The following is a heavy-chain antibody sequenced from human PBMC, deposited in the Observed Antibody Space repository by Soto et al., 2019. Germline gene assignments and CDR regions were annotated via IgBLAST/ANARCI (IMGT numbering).Heavy chain of an antibody. V-gene: IGHV3-53*01. CDR1: GFTVGSNY. J-gene: IGHJ4*02. CDR3: AGGSYCGGDCYRFDY. CDR2: IPTTGRT. D-gene: IGHD2-21*02. Sequence: GGSLRLSCVASGFTVGSNYMSWVRQAPGKGLEWVSFIPTTGRTYYADSVKGRFTISRDNSKNMLYLQMNSLRADDTAMYYCAGGSYCGGDCYRFDYWVQGALVTVSS.